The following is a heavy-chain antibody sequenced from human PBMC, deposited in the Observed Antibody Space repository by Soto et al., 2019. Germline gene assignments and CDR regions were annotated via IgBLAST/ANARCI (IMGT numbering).Heavy chain of an antibody. V-gene: IGHV3-49*03. D-gene: IGHD6-13*01. CDR1: GFTFGDYA. J-gene: IGHJ6*02. CDR2: IRSKAYGGTT. CDR3: TRDSARGSSRVGMDV. Sequence: HPXGSLRLSCTASGFTFGDYAMSWFRQAPGKGLEWVGFIRSKAYGGTTEYAASVKGRFTISRDDSKSIAYLQMNSLKTEDTAVYYCTRDSARGSSRVGMDVWGQGTTVTVSS.